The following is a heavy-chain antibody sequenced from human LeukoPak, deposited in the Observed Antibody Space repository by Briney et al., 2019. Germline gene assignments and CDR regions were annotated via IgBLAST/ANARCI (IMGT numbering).Heavy chain of an antibody. CDR3: ARSSTVTKKVYYYYYMDV. J-gene: IGHJ6*03. CDR1: GGSISSSSYY. CDR2: IYYSGST. Sequence: SETLSLTCTVSGGSISSSSYYWGWIRQPPGTGLEWIGSIYYSGSTYYNPSLKSRVTISVDTSKNQFSLKLSSVTAADTAVYYCARSSTVTKKVYYYYYMDVWGKGTTVTVSS. D-gene: IGHD4-17*01. V-gene: IGHV4-39*07.